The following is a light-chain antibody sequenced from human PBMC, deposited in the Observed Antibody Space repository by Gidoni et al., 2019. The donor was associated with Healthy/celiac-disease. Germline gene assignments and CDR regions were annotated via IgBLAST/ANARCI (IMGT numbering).Light chain of an antibody. V-gene: IGKV1-33*01. CDR2: DAS. J-gene: IGKJ4*01. CDR3: QHQLT. CDR1: QDISNY. Sequence: DIQMTQSPSSLSASVGDRVTITCQASQDISNYLNWYQQKPGKAPKLLIYDASNLETGVPSRFSGSGSGTDFTFTISSLQPEDIATYYCQHQLTFXGXTKVEIK.